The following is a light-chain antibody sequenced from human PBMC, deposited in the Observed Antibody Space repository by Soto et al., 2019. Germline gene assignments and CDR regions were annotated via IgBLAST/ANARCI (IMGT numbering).Light chain of an antibody. CDR2: DVN. CDR3: ASFTRSVNVV. CDR1: SSDVGGYNY. Sequence: QSALTQPASVSGSPGQSITISCAGTSSDVGGYNYVSWYQQHPGKVPRLIISDVNKRPSGVSGRFSGSKSGKTASLTISGLQAEDEADYYCASFTRSVNVVFGGGTKLTVL. J-gene: IGLJ2*01. V-gene: IGLV2-14*03.